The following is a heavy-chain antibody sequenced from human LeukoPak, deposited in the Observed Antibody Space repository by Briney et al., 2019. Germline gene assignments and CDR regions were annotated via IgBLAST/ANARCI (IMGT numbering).Heavy chain of an antibody. Sequence: GGSLGLSCAASGFTLTDYNMHWVRHAPGRGLEYVAFIQYDVTVEYYADSVKGRFTMSRDKSKNTLYLHVNSLRREDTAVYFCGRGAAVDVDHWGQGTLVSVSS. CDR1: GFTLTDYN. V-gene: IGHV3-30*02. D-gene: IGHD6-19*01. CDR2: IQYDVTVE. J-gene: IGHJ4*02. CDR3: GRGAAVDVDH.